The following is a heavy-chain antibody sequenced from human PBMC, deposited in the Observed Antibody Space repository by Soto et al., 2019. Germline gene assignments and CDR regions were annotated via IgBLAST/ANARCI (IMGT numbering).Heavy chain of an antibody. D-gene: IGHD3-10*01. Sequence: SETLSLTXAVSGVSLTSGNWWTWVRQSPQRGLEYIGEIFHDGTANYYPSFERRVAMSVDTSRNQFSLKLTSVTAADTAVYFCARLVYDTRLNYMYFDFWGPGTLVTV. CDR2: IFHDGTA. CDR1: GVSLTSGNW. J-gene: IGHJ4*02. V-gene: IGHV4-4*02. CDR3: ARLVYDTRLNYMYFDF.